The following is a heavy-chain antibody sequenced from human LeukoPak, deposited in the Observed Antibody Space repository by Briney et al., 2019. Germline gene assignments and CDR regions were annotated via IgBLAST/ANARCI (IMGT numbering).Heavy chain of an antibody. Sequence: PSETLSLTCAVYGGSFSGYYWSWIRQPPGKGLEWIGEINHSGSTNYNPSLKSRVTISVDTSKNQFSLKLSSVTAADTAVYYCARGRMYYGSGSYYKGIGAFDIWGQGTMVTVSS. CDR2: INHSGST. J-gene: IGHJ3*02. CDR3: ARGRMYYGSGSYYKGIGAFDI. CDR1: GGSFSGYY. V-gene: IGHV4-34*01. D-gene: IGHD3-10*01.